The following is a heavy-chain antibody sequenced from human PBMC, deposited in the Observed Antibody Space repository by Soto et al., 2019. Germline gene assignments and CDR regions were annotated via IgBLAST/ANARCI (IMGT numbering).Heavy chain of an antibody. Sequence: VSLVESGGGVVQPGGSLRPSCTTSGFTFNTYGMYWVRQAPGKGLEWVAIIWYDGSNKYYGDSVKGRFTISRDNSKNTLYLQMNSLRAEDTALYYGARGDCTGAYCYSWPFNYGVDVWGQGNTVTVSS. CDR3: ARGDCTGAYCYSWPFNYGVDV. CDR2: IWYDGSNK. V-gene: IGHV3-33*08. D-gene: IGHD2-15*01. CDR1: GFTFNTYG. J-gene: IGHJ6*02.